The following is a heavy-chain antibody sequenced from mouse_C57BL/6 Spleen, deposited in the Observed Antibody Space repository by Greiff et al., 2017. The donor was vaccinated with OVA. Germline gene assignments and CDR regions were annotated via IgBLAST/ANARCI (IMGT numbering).Heavy chain of an antibody. CDR2: IDPSDSDT. CDR1: GYTFTSYW. Sequence: QVQLQQPGAELVRPGSSVKLSCKASGYTFTSYWMHWVKQRPIQGLEWIGNIDPSDSDTHYNQKFKDKATLTVDKSSSTAYMQLSSLTSEDSAVYYCALLRYYAMDDWGQGTSVTVSS. J-gene: IGHJ4*01. D-gene: IGHD1-1*01. V-gene: IGHV1-52*01. CDR3: ALLRYYAMDD.